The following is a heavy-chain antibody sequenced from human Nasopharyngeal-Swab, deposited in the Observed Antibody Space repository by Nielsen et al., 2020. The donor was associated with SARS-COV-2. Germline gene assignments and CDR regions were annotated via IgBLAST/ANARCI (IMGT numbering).Heavy chain of an antibody. CDR2: ISAYNGNT. D-gene: IGHD6-13*01. CDR3: ARGLSGTDVRFDP. V-gene: IGHV1-18*04. J-gene: IGHJ5*02. CDR1: GYTFTSYG. Sequence: ASVKVSCKASGYTFTSYGISWVRQAPGQGLEWMGWISAYNGNTNYAQKFQGRVTITADESTSTAYMELSSLRSEDTAVYYCARGLSGTDVRFDPWGQGTLVTVSS.